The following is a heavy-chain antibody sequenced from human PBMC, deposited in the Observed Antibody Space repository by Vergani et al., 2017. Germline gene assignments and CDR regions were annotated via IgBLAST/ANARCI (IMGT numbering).Heavy chain of an antibody. J-gene: IGHJ3*02. CDR2: INWNGGST. V-gene: IGHV3-20*04. CDR3: ARDRVRWLQSLDAFDI. Sequence: EVQLVESGGGVVRPGGSLRLSCAASGFTFDDYGMSWVRHAPGKGLEWVSGINWNGGSTGYADSVKGRFTISRDNAKNSLYLQMNSLRAEDTALYYCARDRVRWLQSLDAFDIWGQGTMVTVSS. CDR1: GFTFDDYG. D-gene: IGHD5-24*01.